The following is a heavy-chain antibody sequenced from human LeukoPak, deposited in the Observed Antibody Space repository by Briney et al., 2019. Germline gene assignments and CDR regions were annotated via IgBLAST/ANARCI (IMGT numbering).Heavy chain of an antibody. CDR3: ARGDGGDQGYFQD. V-gene: IGHV3-7*04. D-gene: IGHD4-23*01. Sequence: GGSLRLSCVASGFTLSNFWMYWVRQGPGKGLEWVANINQGGNVQHYVDSVKGRFTISKDNAENSLSLHMNSQRADDTAVYYCARGDGGDQGYFQDWGQGTLVTVSS. J-gene: IGHJ1*01. CDR2: INQGGNVQ. CDR1: GFTLSNFW.